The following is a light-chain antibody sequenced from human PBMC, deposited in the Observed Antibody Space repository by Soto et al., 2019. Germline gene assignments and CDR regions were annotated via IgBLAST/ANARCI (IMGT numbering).Light chain of an antibody. CDR1: QDITDY. CDR2: AAS. J-gene: IGKJ1*01. Sequence: DIQMTQSPSSLSASVGDRVTITCRASQDITDYLAWYQQNPGQVPNLLIYAASTLQSGVPSRFSGSGSGTDFTLTITGLQPEDVATYYCQNYNSAPWTFGQGTKVEIK. CDR3: QNYNSAPWT. V-gene: IGKV1-27*01.